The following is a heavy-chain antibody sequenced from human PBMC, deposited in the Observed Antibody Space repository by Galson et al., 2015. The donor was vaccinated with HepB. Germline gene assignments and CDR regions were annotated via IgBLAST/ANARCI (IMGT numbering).Heavy chain of an antibody. CDR1: GFSITTEYTG. Sequence: PALVKPTQTLTLTCTLSGFSITTEYTGVGWIRQPPGKALEWLALIYWDGNKYYSPSLKSRLTITTDTSENQVVLKMTNMDPVDTATYYRGHTAGWLADSWGQGTPVTVSS. J-gene: IGHJ4*02. CDR2: IYWDGNK. D-gene: IGHD3-9*01. CDR3: GHTAGWLADS. V-gene: IGHV2-5*02.